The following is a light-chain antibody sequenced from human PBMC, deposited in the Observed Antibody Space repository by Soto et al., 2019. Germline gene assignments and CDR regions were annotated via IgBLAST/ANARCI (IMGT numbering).Light chain of an antibody. Sequence: IVLTQSPATLSLSPGERATLSCRASQSLSRFLAWYQQKPGQAPRLLIYDASNRATGVPARFSGSGSGTDFTLTISSLEPEDFAVYYCQQRTNWLTFGGGTKV. CDR2: DAS. CDR3: QQRTNWLT. V-gene: IGKV3-11*01. CDR1: QSLSRF. J-gene: IGKJ4*01.